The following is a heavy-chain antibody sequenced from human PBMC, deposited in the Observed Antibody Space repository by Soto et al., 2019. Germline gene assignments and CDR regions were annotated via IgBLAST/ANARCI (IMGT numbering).Heavy chain of an antibody. CDR2: IYYSGTA. Sequence: SETLSLTCAVSGYSISSSNGVGWILQPRVNGLDWIGYIYYSGTAYCNPSLKSRVTVSLYTSKDDFSLKLTSWTALDTAVYYCARREMQGTIDSWGQGTMVTVSS. CDR1: GYSISSSNG. D-gene: IGHD2-8*01. CDR3: ARREMQGTIDS. V-gene: IGHV4-28*01. J-gene: IGHJ4*02.